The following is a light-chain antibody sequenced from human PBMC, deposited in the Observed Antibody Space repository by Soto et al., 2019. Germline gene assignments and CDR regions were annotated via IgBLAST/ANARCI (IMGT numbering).Light chain of an antibody. Sequence: DIQMTQSPSSLSASVGDRVTITCRASQSISSYLHWYQQKPGKAPKLLIYATSNLQSGVPSRFSASGSGTDFTLTLNSLQPEDFATYYCQQGSSTPWTFGQGPKVEIK. V-gene: IGKV1-39*01. CDR2: ATS. J-gene: IGKJ1*01. CDR3: QQGSSTPWT. CDR1: QSISSY.